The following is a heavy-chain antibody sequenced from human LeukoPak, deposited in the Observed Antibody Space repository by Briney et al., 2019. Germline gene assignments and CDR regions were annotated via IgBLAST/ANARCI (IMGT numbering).Heavy chain of an antibody. Sequence: GGSLRLSCAASGFTFSSYEMNWVRQAPGKGLEWVSYISSSGSSIYYADSVKGRFTISRDNAKNSLYLQMNSLRAEDPAVYYCARPINNGNYLFDYWGQGTLVTVSS. V-gene: IGHV3-48*03. CDR2: ISSSGSSI. CDR1: GFTFSSYE. CDR3: ARPINNGNYLFDY. J-gene: IGHJ4*02. D-gene: IGHD1-26*01.